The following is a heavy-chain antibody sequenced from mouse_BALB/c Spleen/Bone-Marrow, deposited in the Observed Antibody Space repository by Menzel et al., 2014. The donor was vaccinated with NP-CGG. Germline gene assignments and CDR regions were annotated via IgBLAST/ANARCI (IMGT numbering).Heavy chain of an antibody. CDR1: GYTFTIYW. Sequence: QVQLQQSGAELAKPGASVKMSCKASGYTFTIYWMHWVKQRPGQGLEWIGYINPSTGYTEYNQKFKDKVTLTADKSSSTAYMQLSSLTSEDSAVYYCARYGGRSYDGFAYWGQGTLVTVSA. CDR3: ARYGGRSYDGFAY. D-gene: IGHD2-12*01. V-gene: IGHV1-7*01. J-gene: IGHJ3*01. CDR2: INPSTGYT.